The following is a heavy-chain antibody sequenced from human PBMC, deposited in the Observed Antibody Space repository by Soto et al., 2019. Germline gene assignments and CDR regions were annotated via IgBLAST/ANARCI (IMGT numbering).Heavy chain of an antibody. CDR2: MNPNSGNT. V-gene: IGHV1-8*01. J-gene: IGHJ6*02. Sequence: QVQLVQSGAEVKKPGASVKVSCKASGYTFTSYDINWVRQDPGQGLEWMGWMNPNSGNTGYDQKFQGRVTMTRNTSISTAYMELSSLRSADTAVYYCARPSATYGYGIDVWGQGTTVTVSS. D-gene: IGHD3-16*01. CDR1: GYTFTSYD. CDR3: ARPSATYGYGIDV.